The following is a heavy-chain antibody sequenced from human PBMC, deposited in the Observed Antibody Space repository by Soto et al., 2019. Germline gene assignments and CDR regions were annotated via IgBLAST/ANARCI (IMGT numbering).Heavy chain of an antibody. J-gene: IGHJ4*02. CDR1: GLTFSNYA. D-gene: IGHD1-7*01. V-gene: IGHV3-23*04. Sequence: EVRLVESGGGLVKPGGSLRLSCATSGLTFSNYAMSWVRQAPGGGLEWVSSMSGSSSTTYSADFVRGRFTISGDRSKNTLYLQRSSLRAEDTALYYCAKNQERELPSVIDFWGQGTLVTVSS. CDR2: MSGSSSTT. CDR3: AKNQERELPSVIDF.